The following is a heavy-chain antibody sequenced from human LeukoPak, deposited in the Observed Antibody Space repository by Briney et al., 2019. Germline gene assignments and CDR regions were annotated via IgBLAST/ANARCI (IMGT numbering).Heavy chain of an antibody. D-gene: IGHD6-13*01. CDR1: GGSISSYY. V-gene: IGHV4-59*08. CDR3: ARHLSPGIAPKDY. CDR2: IYYSGST. J-gene: IGHJ4*02. Sequence: SETLSLTCTVSGGSISSYYWSWVRQPPGKGLEWIGYIYYSGSTNYNPSLKSRVTISVDTSKNQFSLKLSSVTAADTAVYYCARHLSPGIAPKDYWGQGTLVTVSS.